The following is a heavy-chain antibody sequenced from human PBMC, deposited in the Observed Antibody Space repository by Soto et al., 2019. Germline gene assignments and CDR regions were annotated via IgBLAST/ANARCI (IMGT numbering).Heavy chain of an antibody. CDR2: IYYSGST. V-gene: IGHV4-59*08. CDR3: ARQVGYSSSCFDY. Sequence: SETLSLTCTVSGGSISSYYWSWIRQPPGKGLEWIGYIYYSGSTNYNPSLKSRVTISVDTSKNQFSLKLSSVTAADTAVYYCARQVGYSSSCFDYWGQGTLVTVSS. J-gene: IGHJ4*02. D-gene: IGHD6-13*01. CDR1: GGSISSYY.